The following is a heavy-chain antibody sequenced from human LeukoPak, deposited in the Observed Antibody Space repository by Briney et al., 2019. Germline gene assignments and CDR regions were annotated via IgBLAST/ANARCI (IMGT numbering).Heavy chain of an antibody. CDR1: GYTLTELS. Sequence: ASVKVSCKVSGYTLTELSMHWVRQAPGKGLEWMGGFDPEDGETIYAQKFQGRVTMTEDTSTDTAYMELSSLRSEDTAVYYCATDRGLAAADTLFDYWGQGTLVTVSS. V-gene: IGHV1-24*01. CDR2: FDPEDGET. J-gene: IGHJ4*02. D-gene: IGHD6-13*01. CDR3: ATDRGLAAADTLFDY.